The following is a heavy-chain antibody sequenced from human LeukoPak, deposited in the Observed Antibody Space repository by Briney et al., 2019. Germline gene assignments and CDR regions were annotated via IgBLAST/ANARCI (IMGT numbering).Heavy chain of an antibody. J-gene: IGHJ5*02. CDR3: ARDHPIVAVPAAIRGWFDP. V-gene: IGHV4-34*01. Sequence: SETLSLTCAVYGGSFSVYYWSWIRQPPGKGLEWIGEINHSGSTNYNPSLKSRVTISVDTSKNQFSLKLSSVTAADTAVYYCARDHPIVAVPAAIRGWFDPWGRGTLVTVSS. CDR2: INHSGST. CDR1: GGSFSVYY. D-gene: IGHD2-2*02.